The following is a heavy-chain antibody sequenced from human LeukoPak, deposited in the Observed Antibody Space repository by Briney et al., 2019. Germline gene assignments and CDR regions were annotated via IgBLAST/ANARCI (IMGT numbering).Heavy chain of an antibody. J-gene: IGHJ4*02. CDR2: ISGSGGST. CDR1: GFTFSSYG. D-gene: IGHD2-21*02. CDR3: AKDHANTPVVTN. Sequence: GSLSLSCAASGFTFSSYGMSWVRQAPGKGLEWVSAISGSGGSTYYADSVTGRFTVSRDNSKNTVDLQMNNLRVDDTAIYYCAKDHANTPVVTNWGQGILVSVSS. V-gene: IGHV3-23*01.